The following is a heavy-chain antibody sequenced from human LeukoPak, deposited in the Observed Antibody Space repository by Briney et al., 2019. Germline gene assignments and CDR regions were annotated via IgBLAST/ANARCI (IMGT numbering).Heavy chain of an antibody. CDR1: GYTFTSYG. V-gene: IGHV1-18*01. CDR2: ISAYNGNT. J-gene: IGHJ4*02. D-gene: IGHD2-21*02. CDR3: ARVPEHLAYCGGDCYEVFDY. Sequence: GASVKVSCKASGYTFTSYGISWVRQAPGQGLEWMGWISAYNGNTNYAQKLQGRVTMTTDTSTSTAYMELRSLRSDDTAVYYCARVPEHLAYCGGDCYEVFDYWGQGTLVTVSS.